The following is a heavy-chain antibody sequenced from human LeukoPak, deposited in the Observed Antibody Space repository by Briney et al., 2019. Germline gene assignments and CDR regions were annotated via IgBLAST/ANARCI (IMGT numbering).Heavy chain of an antibody. J-gene: IGHJ4*02. CDR2: IIPIFGTA. Sequence: SVKVSCKASGGTFSSYAISWVRQAPGQGLEWMGGIIPIFGTANYAQKFQGRVTITADESTSTAYMELSSLRSEDTAVYYCASGEYYYDSSGYWGGLDYWGQGTLVTVSS. CDR1: GGTFSSYA. V-gene: IGHV1-69*01. D-gene: IGHD3-22*01. CDR3: ASGEYYYDSSGYWGGLDY.